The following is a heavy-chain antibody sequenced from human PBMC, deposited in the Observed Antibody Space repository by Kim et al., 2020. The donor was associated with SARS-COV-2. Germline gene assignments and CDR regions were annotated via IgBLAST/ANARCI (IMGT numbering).Heavy chain of an antibody. CDR1: GFSFRNNG. J-gene: IGHJ4*02. D-gene: IGHD6-13*01. CDR3: AKNPSQWDIAAADG. Sequence: GGSLRLSCEASGFSFRNNGMHWVRQAPGKGLEWVAFISNGGDNKYYADSVKGRFAISRDNSKNTLYLEMNYLRLEDTAVYYCAKNPSQWDIAAADGWGQGTLVTVSS. CDR2: ISNGGDNK. V-gene: IGHV3-30*18.